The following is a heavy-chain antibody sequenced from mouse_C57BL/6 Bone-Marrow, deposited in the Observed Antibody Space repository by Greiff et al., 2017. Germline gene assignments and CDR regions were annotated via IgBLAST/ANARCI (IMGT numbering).Heavy chain of an antibody. CDR1: GFTFSSYA. J-gene: IGHJ2*01. D-gene: IGHD2-1*01. Sequence: EVHLVESGGGLVKPGGSLKLSCAASGFTFSSYAMSWVRQTPEKRLEWVATISDGGSYTYYPDNVKGRFTLSRDNAKNNLYLQMSHLKSEDTAMYYGARELLWGDYWGQGTTLTVSS. CDR2: ISDGGSYT. V-gene: IGHV5-4*01. CDR3: ARELLWGDY.